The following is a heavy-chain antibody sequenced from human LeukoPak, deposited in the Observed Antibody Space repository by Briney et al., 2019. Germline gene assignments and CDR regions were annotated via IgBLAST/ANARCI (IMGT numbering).Heavy chain of an antibody. D-gene: IGHD2-2*01. J-gene: IGHJ1*01. CDR3: ANFHCSSTRCHLSGYFQH. CDR2: ISSSGSTI. V-gene: IGHV3-11*01. Sequence: GGSLRLSCAASGFTFSDYYMSWIRQAPGKGLEWVSYISSSGSTIYYADSVKGRFTISRDNAKNSLYLQMNSLRAEDTAVYYCANFHCSSTRCHLSGYFQHWGQGTLVTVSS. CDR1: GFTFSDYY.